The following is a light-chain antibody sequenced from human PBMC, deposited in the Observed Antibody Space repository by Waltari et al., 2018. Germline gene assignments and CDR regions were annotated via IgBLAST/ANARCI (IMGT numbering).Light chain of an antibody. CDR1: QSVSSY. Sequence: VMLTQSPATLSLSPGERATLSCRASQSVSSYLAWYQQKPGQAPRLLIYGASSRATGIPDRFSGSGSGTEFTLTISSPEPEDFAVYYCQKYSSSPWTFGQGTKVEIK. V-gene: IGKV3-20*01. CDR3: QKYSSSPWT. CDR2: GAS. J-gene: IGKJ1*01.